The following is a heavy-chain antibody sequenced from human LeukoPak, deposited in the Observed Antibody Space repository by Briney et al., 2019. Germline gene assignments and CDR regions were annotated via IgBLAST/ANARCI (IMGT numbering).Heavy chain of an antibody. J-gene: IGHJ4*02. CDR1: GFTFSSSW. V-gene: IGHV3-74*01. CDR2: INSDGSST. CDR3: ANIPGGNSGY. Sequence: GGSLRLSCAASGFTFSSSWMHWVRQAPEKGLVWVSRINSDGSSTSYADSVKGRFTISRDNAKNTLFLQMNSLRAEDTAVYYCANIPGGNSGYWGQGTLVTVSS. D-gene: IGHD4-23*01.